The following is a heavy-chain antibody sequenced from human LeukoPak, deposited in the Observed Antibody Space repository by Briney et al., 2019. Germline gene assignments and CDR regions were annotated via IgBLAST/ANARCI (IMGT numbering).Heavy chain of an antibody. CDR3: AKDFSGLIVVVPADDAFDI. D-gene: IGHD2-2*01. Sequence: ASVKVSCKASGGTFSSYAISWVRQAPGQGLEWMGGVIPIFGTANYAQKFQGRVTITADEPTSTAYMELSSLRSEDTAVYYCAKDFSGLIVVVPADDAFDIWGQGTMVTVSS. J-gene: IGHJ3*02. V-gene: IGHV1-69*01. CDR2: VIPIFGTA. CDR1: GGTFSSYA.